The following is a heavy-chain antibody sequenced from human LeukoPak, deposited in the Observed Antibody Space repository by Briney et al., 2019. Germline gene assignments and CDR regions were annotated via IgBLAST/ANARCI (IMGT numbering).Heavy chain of an antibody. CDR3: ATDVRLYSGSPFDY. CDR2: ISDSGGNT. J-gene: IGHJ4*02. D-gene: IGHD5-12*01. Sequence: GGSLRLSCAASGFTFSSYAMSWARQAPGKGLEWVSTISDSGGNTYYADSVKGRFAISRDNSKNTLYLQMNSLRAEDTAVYYCATDVRLYSGSPFDYWGQGILVTVSS. V-gene: IGHV3-23*01. CDR1: GFTFSSYA.